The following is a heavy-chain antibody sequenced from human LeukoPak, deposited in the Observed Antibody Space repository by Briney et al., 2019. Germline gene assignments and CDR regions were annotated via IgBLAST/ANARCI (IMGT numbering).Heavy chain of an antibody. CDR3: ARSEGSYYFDY. J-gene: IGHJ4*02. CDR1: GCTFSSYA. V-gene: IGHV1-69*05. Sequence: ASVKVSCKASGCTFSSYAISWVRQAPGQGLEWMGRIIPIFGTANYAQKFQGRVTITTDESTSTAYMELSSLRSEDTAVYYCARSEGSYYFDYWGQGTLVTVSS. CDR2: IIPIFGTA.